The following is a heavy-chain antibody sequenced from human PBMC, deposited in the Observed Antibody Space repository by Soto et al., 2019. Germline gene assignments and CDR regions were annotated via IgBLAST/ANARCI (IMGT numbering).Heavy chain of an antibody. CDR3: AREGVAPYYYYGMDV. D-gene: IGHD5-12*01. Sequence: QVQLVQSGAEVKXPGASVKVSCKASGYTFTRSGISWVRQAPGQGLEWMGWISTYNGDTNYAQTFQGRVTMTTDTSTSTVHMEVRSLRSDDTAVYYCAREGVAPYYYYGMDVWGQGTPVTVSS. V-gene: IGHV1-18*01. CDR1: GYTFTRSG. CDR2: ISTYNGDT. J-gene: IGHJ6*02.